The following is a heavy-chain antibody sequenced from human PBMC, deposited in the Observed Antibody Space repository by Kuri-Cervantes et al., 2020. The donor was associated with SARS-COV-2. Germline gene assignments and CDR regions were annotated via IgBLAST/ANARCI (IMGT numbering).Heavy chain of an antibody. J-gene: IGHJ4*02. D-gene: IGHD2-15*01. V-gene: IGHV3-69-1*01. CDR3: AKCTGIVVVVATIYY. CDR1: GFTFSSYG. CDR2: ISSSSTI. Sequence: GESLKISCAASGFTFSSYGMHWVRQAPGKGLEWVSSISSSSTIYYADSVKGRFTISRDNSKNTLYLQMNSLRAEDTAVYYCAKCTGIVVVVATIYYWGQGTLVTVSS.